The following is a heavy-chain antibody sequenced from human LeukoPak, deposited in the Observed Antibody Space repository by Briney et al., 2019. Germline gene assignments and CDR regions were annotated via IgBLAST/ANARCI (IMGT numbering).Heavy chain of an antibody. Sequence: SETLSLTCAVYGGSFSGYHWNWIRQPPGKGLEWIGEIDHSGSTNYNPSLKSRVTISVDTSKNQFSLNLSSVTAADTAVYYCARLRRGDNWFDPWGQGTLVTVSS. CDR2: IDHSGST. CDR3: ARLRRGDNWFDP. CDR1: GGSFSGYH. J-gene: IGHJ5*02. D-gene: IGHD1-26*01. V-gene: IGHV4-34*01.